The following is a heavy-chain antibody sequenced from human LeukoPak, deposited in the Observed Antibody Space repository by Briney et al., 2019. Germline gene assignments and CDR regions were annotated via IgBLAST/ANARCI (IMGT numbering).Heavy chain of an antibody. V-gene: IGHV1-69*13. CDR1: GGTFSSYA. CDR2: IIPIFGTA. Sequence: SVKVSCKASGGTFSSYAISWVRQAPGQGLEWMGGIIPIFGTANYAQKFQGRVTITADESTSTAYMELSSLRSEDTAVYYCARAHPVYDSSGYYDYWGQGTLVTVSS. D-gene: IGHD3-22*01. CDR3: ARAHPVYDSSGYYDY. J-gene: IGHJ4*02.